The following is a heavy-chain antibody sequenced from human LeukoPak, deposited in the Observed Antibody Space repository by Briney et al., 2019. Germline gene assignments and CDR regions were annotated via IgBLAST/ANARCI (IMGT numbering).Heavy chain of an antibody. V-gene: IGHV3-7*01. CDR2: IKQDGSET. CDR3: ARDFWGAYRVDYFDY. CDR1: GFTLSNYW. Sequence: GGSLRLSCAASGFTLSNYWMSWVRRAPGKGLEWVANIKQDGSETYYVDSVRGRFTISRDNAKKSLYLQMNSLRAEDTAVYYCARDFWGAYRVDYFDYWGQGTLVPVSS. D-gene: IGHD3-3*01. J-gene: IGHJ4*02.